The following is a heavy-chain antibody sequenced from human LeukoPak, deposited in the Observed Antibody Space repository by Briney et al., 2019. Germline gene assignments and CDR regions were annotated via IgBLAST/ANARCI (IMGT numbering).Heavy chain of an antibody. CDR3: ARSLRFLEWLFY. Sequence: ASVRVSCKASGYTFTAYYMHRVREAPGQGGEWVGWNNPNSGGTNYEQKFQGRVTMTRDTSISTAYMELSRLRSDDTAVYYCARSLRFLEWLFYWGQGTLVTVSS. J-gene: IGHJ4*02. CDR2: NNPNSGGT. D-gene: IGHD3-3*01. CDR1: GYTFTAYY. V-gene: IGHV1-2*02.